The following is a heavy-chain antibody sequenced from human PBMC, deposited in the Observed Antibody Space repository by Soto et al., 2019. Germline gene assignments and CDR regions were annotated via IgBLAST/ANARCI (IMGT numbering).Heavy chain of an antibody. D-gene: IGHD3-10*01. CDR2: IIPIFGTA. CDR1: GGTFSSYA. J-gene: IGHJ6*02. CDR3: ARFGEGYYYGMDV. V-gene: IGHV1-69*06. Sequence: WASVKVSCKASGGTFSSYAISWVRQAPGQGLGWMGGIIPIFGTANYAQKFQGRVTITADKSTSTAYMELSSLRSEDTAVYYCARFGEGYYYGMDVWGQGTTVTVSS.